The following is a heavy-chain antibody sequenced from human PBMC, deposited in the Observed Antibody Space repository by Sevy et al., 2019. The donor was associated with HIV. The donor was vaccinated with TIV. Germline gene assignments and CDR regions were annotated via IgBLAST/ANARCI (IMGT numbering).Heavy chain of an antibody. CDR2: IKQDGSEK. CDR1: GFTFTSYW. V-gene: IGHV3-7*01. CDR3: ARDQWALGTLDY. J-gene: IGHJ4*02. D-gene: IGHD1-7*01. Sequence: GGSLRLSCAASGFTFTSYWMSWVRQAPGKGLEWLANIKQDGSEKYYVDSVKGRFTISRDNANNLLYLQMNSLRAEDTAVYYCARDQWALGTLDYWGQGTLVTVSS.